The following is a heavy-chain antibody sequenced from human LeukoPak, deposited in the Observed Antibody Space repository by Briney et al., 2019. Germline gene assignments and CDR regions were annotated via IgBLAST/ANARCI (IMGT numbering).Heavy chain of an antibody. CDR2: IKSDGST. Sequence: PGGSLRLSCAASGFTFSSFWMHCVRGAPGPGLVWVSRIKSDGSTRYADSVKGRFTVSRDNAKNTVSLKMNCLSAEDTGVYYCARAPSEIGGYYPEYFRHWGQGTLVIVSS. CDR1: GFTFSSFW. J-gene: IGHJ1*01. V-gene: IGHV3-74*01. CDR3: ARAPSEIGGYYPEYFRH. D-gene: IGHD3-22*01.